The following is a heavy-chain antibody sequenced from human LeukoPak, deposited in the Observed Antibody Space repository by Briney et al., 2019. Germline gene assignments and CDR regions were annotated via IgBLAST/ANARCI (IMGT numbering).Heavy chain of an antibody. V-gene: IGHV3-30*04. Sequence: GRSLRLSCAASGFTFSSYAMHWVRQAPGKGLEWVAVISYDGSNKYYADSVKGRFTISRDNSKNTLYLQMNGLGAEDTAVYYCARGSGDSSGYYSFDYWGQGTLVTVSS. D-gene: IGHD3-22*01. J-gene: IGHJ4*02. CDR1: GFTFSSYA. CDR2: ISYDGSNK. CDR3: ARGSGDSSGYYSFDY.